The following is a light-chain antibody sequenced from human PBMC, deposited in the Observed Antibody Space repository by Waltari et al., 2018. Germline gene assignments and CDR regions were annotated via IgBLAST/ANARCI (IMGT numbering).Light chain of an antibody. Sequence: HSALTQPASVSGSPGQSVTISCTGTNSDVGSFHLVSWYQHHPGKAPKLMIFEVTKRPPGVSYPFSGSKSGNTASLTISGLQAEDEADYYCCSYAEASLLANSYVFGTGTKVTVL. V-gene: IGLV2-23*02. CDR2: EVT. CDR3: CSYAEASLLANSYV. CDR1: NSDVGSFHL. J-gene: IGLJ1*01.